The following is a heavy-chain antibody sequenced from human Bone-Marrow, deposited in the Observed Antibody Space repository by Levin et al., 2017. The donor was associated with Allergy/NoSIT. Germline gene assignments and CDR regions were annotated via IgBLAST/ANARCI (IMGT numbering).Heavy chain of an antibody. J-gene: IGHJ5*02. Sequence: SQTLSLTCTVSGGSISSGDYYWSWIRQPPGKGLEWIGYIYYSGSTYYNPSLKSRVTISVDTSKNQFSLKLSSVTAADTAVYYCARRDSRGVGFGFDPWGQGTLVTVSS. CDR2: IYYSGST. D-gene: IGHD2-8*01. CDR1: GGSISSGDYY. V-gene: IGHV4-30-4*01. CDR3: ARRDSRGVGFGFDP.